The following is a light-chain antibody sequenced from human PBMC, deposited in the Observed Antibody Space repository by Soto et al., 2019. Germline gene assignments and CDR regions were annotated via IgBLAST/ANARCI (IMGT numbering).Light chain of an antibody. V-gene: IGKV1-5*03. Sequence: EIQMTQPPSTLSASVGDRVTITCRASQSINVWLSWYQQKPGKAPKLLIYKASSLESGVPSRFSGSGSGTEFTLTISSLQPDDFATYYCQQYNSYWTFGQGTKVDI. CDR1: QSINVW. J-gene: IGKJ1*01. CDR3: QQYNSYWT. CDR2: KAS.